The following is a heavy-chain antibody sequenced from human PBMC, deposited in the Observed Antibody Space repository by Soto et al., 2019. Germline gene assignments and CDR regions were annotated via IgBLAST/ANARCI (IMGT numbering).Heavy chain of an antibody. Sequence: PSETLSLTCTVSGGSISSYYWSWIRQPPGKGLEWIGYIYYSGSTNYNPSLKSRVTISVDTSKNRFSLKLSSVTAADTAVYYCAGTDCSSTSCSFDYWGQGTLVTVSS. CDR2: IYYSGST. V-gene: IGHV4-59*08. CDR3: AGTDCSSTSCSFDY. J-gene: IGHJ4*02. CDR1: GGSISSYY. D-gene: IGHD2-2*01.